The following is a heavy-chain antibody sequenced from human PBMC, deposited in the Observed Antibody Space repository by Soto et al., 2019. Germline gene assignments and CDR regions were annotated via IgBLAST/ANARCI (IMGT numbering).Heavy chain of an antibody. J-gene: IGHJ6*02. D-gene: IGHD4-17*01. Sequence: TSETLSLTCTVSGGSINNYHWCWIRQPPGRGLGWIGYVFSSGSANYNPSLKSRVTISVDTSKNQFSLNLASVTAADTAVYFCARDTPLTDEDYDEEYYCGMDVWGQGTTVTVSS. V-gene: IGHV4-59*01. CDR3: ARDTPLTDEDYDEEYYCGMDV. CDR2: VFSSGSA. CDR1: GGSINNYH.